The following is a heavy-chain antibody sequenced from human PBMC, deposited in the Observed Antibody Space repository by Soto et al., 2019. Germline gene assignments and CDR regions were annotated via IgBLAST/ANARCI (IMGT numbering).Heavy chain of an antibody. CDR1: GFTFSSYS. D-gene: IGHD2-2*01. J-gene: IGHJ4*02. V-gene: IGHV3-48*01. CDR3: ARASIVVVPAAMKGNY. Sequence: GESLKISCAASGFTFSSYSMNWVRQAPGKGLEWVSYISSSSSTIYYADSVKGRFTISRDNAKNSLYLQMNSLRAEDTAVYYCARASIVVVPAAMKGNYWGQGTLVTVSS. CDR2: ISSSSSTI.